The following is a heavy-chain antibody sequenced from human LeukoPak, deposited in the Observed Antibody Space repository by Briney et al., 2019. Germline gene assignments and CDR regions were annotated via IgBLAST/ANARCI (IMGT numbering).Heavy chain of an antibody. CDR3: AREGGIVGAPDRVIDY. Sequence: GGSLRLSWAASGFTFSSYWMSWVRQAPGKGLGWVANIKQDGSEKYYVDSGKGRFTISRDNAKNSLYLQMNSLRAEDTAVYYCAREGGIVGAPDRVIDYWGQGTLVTVSS. V-gene: IGHV3-7*01. D-gene: IGHD1-26*01. CDR1: GFTFSSYW. CDR2: IKQDGSEK. J-gene: IGHJ4*02.